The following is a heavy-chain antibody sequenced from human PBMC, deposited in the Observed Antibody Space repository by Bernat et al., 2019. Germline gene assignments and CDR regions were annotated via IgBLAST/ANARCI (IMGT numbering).Heavy chain of an antibody. J-gene: IGHJ3*02. V-gene: IGHV3-30*02. D-gene: IGHD1-26*01. CDR2: IRYDGSGK. Sequence: QMLLVESGGGVVQPGGSLRLSCAASGFTFSSYGMHWVRQAPGKGLEWVAFIRYDGSGKFYAESVKGRFTISRDNSKSTLDLQMNSLRVEDTAVYYCVKEWERRKEAVDIWGRGAMVSVSS. CDR3: VKEWERRKEAVDI. CDR1: GFTFSSYG.